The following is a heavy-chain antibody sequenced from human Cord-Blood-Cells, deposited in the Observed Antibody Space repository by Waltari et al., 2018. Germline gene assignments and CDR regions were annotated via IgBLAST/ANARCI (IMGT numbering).Heavy chain of an antibody. CDR3: ARDHRYGGYY. CDR2: ISSSCSTI. CDR1: GFTFSSYE. V-gene: IGHV3-48*03. D-gene: IGHD1-26*01. J-gene: IGHJ4*02. Sequence: EVQLVESGGGLVQPGGSRRLSGAATGFTFSSYEMNWVRQAPGKGLEWVSYISSSCSTIYYADSVKGRFTISRDNAKNSLYLQMNSLRAEDTAVYYCARDHRYGGYYWGQGTLVTVSS.